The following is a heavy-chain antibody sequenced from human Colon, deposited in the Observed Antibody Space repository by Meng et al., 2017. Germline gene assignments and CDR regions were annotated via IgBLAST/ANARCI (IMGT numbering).Heavy chain of an antibody. J-gene: IGHJ4*02. CDR1: GGSFSGYC. V-gene: IGHV4-34*01. CDR3: ARGLFDY. CDR2: INHSGST. Sequence: VQREQWGAVLVKPADTLSLTCAVYGGSFSGYCWSWSRPPPGKGLEWIGEINHSGSTNYNPSLKSRVTISVDTSKNQFSLKLSSVTAADTAVYYCARGLFDYWGQGTLVTVSS.